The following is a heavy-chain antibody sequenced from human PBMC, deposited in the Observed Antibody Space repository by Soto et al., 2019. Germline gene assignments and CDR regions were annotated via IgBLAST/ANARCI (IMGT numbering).Heavy chain of an antibody. V-gene: IGHV3-30-3*01. CDR1: GFTFSSYA. CDR2: IWYDGSNK. CDR3: ASQLLTIGAFDF. Sequence: QVQLVESGGGVVQPGRSLRLSCAASGFTFSSYAMHWVRQAPGKGLEWVAVIWYDGSNKYYADSVKGRFTISRDNSKNTLYQQMNSLRAEDTAVYYCASQLLTIGAFDFCGQGTLVTVSS. D-gene: IGHD2-2*01. J-gene: IGHJ4*02.